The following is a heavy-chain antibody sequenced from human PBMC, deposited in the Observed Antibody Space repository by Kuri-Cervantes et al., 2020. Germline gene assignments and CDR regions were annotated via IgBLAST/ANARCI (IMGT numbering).Heavy chain of an antibody. J-gene: IGHJ4*02. D-gene: IGHD2-21*02. V-gene: IGHV4-30-2*01. CDR3: ARIPPVGTAPFFDF. CDR1: GGSISSGGYS. Sequence: SETLSLTCAVSGGSISSGGYSWSWIRQPPGKGLEWIGYIYHSGSAHYNPSLKSRVTISLDKSQNLFSLEVTSVTAADTALYYCARIPPVGTAPFFDFWGQGTLVTVSS. CDR2: IYHSGSA.